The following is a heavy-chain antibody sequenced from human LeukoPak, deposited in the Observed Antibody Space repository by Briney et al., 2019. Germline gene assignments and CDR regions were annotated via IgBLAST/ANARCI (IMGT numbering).Heavy chain of an antibody. D-gene: IGHD3-10*01. CDR3: ARELPRAGWLDP. CDR2: LSPTGDGT. J-gene: IGHJ5*02. Sequence: GASVKVSCKAFGFSLSNYYMHWVRQAPGQGVDGMGVLSPTGDGTEYARHFYGRVALPRDMTTSTVLMELRSLRSEDAAVYYCARELPRAGWLDPWGQGALVTVSP. V-gene: IGHV1-46*01. CDR1: GFSLSNYY.